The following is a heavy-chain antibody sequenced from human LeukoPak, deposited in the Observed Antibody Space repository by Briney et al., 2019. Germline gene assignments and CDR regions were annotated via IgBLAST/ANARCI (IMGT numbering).Heavy chain of an antibody. J-gene: IGHJ4*02. D-gene: IGHD5-12*01. CDR3: AKGYSMSY. Sequence: SQTLSLTCAISGDSVSNTTTAWNWIRQSPSRCLEWLGRTYYRAKWYHEYAISVRSRILINSDTSTTQFSLHLNSMTPDDPAVYYCAKGYSMSYWGQGTLVTVSS. CDR2: TYYRAKWYH. CDR1: GDSVSNTTTA. V-gene: IGHV6-1*01.